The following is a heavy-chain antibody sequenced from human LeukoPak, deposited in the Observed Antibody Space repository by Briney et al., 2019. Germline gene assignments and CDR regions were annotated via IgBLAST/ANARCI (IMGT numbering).Heavy chain of an antibody. CDR1: GGSFSTYY. D-gene: IGHD3-10*01. Sequence: SETVSLTCTVSGGSFSTYYWSWIRQPAGKGLEWTGHIYTSGTTNYNPSLKSRVTMSIDTSKNQFSLKLSSVTAADTAIYYCARDAKYYYGSRTYFFFEYWGQGTLLTVSS. CDR3: ARDAKYYYGSRTYFFFEY. J-gene: IGHJ4*02. V-gene: IGHV4-4*07. CDR2: IYTSGTT.